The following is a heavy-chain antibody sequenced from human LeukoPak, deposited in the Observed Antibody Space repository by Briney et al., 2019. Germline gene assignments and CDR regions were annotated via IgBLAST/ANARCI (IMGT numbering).Heavy chain of an antibody. Sequence: PGGSLRLSCAASGFTLSNYFMHWVRQVPGKGLVWVSRINSDGRNTNYADSVKGRFTISRDNAKNTLYLQMNSLRAEDTAVYYCARSARFGLYYFDYWGQGTLVTVSS. CDR3: ARSARFGLYYFDY. CDR2: INSDGRNT. V-gene: IGHV3-74*01. D-gene: IGHD3-16*01. CDR1: GFTLSNYF. J-gene: IGHJ4*02.